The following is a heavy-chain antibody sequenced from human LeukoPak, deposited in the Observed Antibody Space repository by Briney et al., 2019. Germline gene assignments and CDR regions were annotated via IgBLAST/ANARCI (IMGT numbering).Heavy chain of an antibody. CDR3: AKDRHAPGRYCSSTSCFPFDS. CDR1: GFTFSNYW. D-gene: IGHD2-2*01. V-gene: IGHV3-74*03. Sequence: GGSLRLSCTASGFTFSNYWMHWVRQVPGKGLIWVSRIKTDGSSTTYADSVKGRFTISRDNTKNTLYLQMNSLRAEDTAVYYCAKDRHAPGRYCSSTSCFPFDSWGQGTLVTVSS. CDR2: IKTDGSST. J-gene: IGHJ5*01.